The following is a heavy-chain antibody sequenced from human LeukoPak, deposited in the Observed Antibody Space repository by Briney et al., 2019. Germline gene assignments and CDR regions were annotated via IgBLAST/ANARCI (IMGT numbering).Heavy chain of an antibody. Sequence: ASVKVSCKASGGTFSSYAISWVRQAPGQGLEWMGGIIPIFGTANYAQKFQGRVTITADESASTAYMELSSLRSEDTAVYYCAFILIGPKHREYDYWGQGTLVTVSS. J-gene: IGHJ4*02. CDR3: AFILIGPKHREYDY. CDR2: IIPIFGTA. D-gene: IGHD2-21*01. V-gene: IGHV1-69*01. CDR1: GGTFSSYA.